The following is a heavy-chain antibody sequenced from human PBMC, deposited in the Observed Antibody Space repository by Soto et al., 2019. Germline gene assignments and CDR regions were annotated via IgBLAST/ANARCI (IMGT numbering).Heavy chain of an antibody. CDR1: GGSTMISSYY. Sequence: PSETLSLTCDVSGGSTMISSYYCAWIRQPPGKGLEWIGSMYYSGSTYYNPSLKSRVTMSVDTSKNQFSLRLNSVTAADTAVYYCARLTIVGATPYHFAYCGQGILVTVSS. J-gene: IGHJ4*02. CDR3: ARLTIVGATPYHFAY. V-gene: IGHV4-39*01. CDR2: MYYSGST. D-gene: IGHD1-26*01.